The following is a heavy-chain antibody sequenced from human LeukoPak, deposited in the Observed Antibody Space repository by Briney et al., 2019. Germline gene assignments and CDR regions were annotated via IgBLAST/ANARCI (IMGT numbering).Heavy chain of an antibody. CDR1: GDSISSYF. Sequence: SETLSLTCTVSGDSISSYFWSWIRQPPGKGLEWIAYNHDSGTTNYNPSLKSRVTTSIDTSKNQFSLKLNSVTPADTAVYYCARSRGGFGDYGSWFDPWGQGTLVTVSS. D-gene: IGHD4-17*01. J-gene: IGHJ5*02. CDR3: ARSRGGFGDYGSWFDP. CDR2: NHDSGTT. V-gene: IGHV4-59*01.